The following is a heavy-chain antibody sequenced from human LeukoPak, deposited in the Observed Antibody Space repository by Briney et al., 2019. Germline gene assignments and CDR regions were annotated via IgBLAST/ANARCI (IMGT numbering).Heavy chain of an antibody. CDR1: GCTFSSYW. D-gene: IGHD1-14*01. CDR2: IHEDGSDD. J-gene: IGHJ3*02. Sequence: GGSLRLSCVVSGCTFSSYWMNWVRHPPGKGLEWVANIHEDGSDDYYVDSVMGRFTISRDNAKNSLYLQMNSLRAEDTALYYCARTLRLGTPRAFDIWGRGTMVTVSS. V-gene: IGHV3-7*05. CDR3: ARTLRLGTPRAFDI.